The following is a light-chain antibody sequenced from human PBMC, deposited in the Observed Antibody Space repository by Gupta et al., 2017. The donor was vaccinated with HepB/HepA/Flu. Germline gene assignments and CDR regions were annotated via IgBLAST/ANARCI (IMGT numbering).Light chain of an antibody. CDR3: CSYRSSNTLFV. J-gene: IGLJ1*01. Sequence: QSALPQPASVSGSPGQSITIPCTGTSGDVGAYNYVSWYQQYPGKAPKVIIYDVSARPSGVSYRFSGSKSGNTASLTISGLQAEDEADYYCCSYRSSNTLFVFGTGTKVTVL. CDR1: SGDVGAYNY. V-gene: IGLV2-14*03. CDR2: DVS.